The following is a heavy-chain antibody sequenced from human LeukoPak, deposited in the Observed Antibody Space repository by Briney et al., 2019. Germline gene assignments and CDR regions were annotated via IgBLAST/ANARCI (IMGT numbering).Heavy chain of an antibody. D-gene: IGHD3-22*01. CDR3: ARERSGSVYSNYRDYKYSYYMDV. J-gene: IGHJ6*03. Sequence: PGGSLRLSCAASGFTFSSYWMNWVRQAPGKGLEWMANIRQDGSEKNYVDSVKGRFTISRDNAKSSLYLQMNSLRAEDTAVYYCARERSGSVYSNYRDYKYSYYMDVWGKGTTVTVPS. CDR2: IRQDGSEK. V-gene: IGHV3-7*01. CDR1: GFTFSSYW.